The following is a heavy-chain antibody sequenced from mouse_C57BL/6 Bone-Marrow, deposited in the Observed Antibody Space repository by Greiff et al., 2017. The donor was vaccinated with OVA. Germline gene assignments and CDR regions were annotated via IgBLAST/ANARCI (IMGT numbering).Heavy chain of an antibody. Sequence: EVKLQESGGDLVKPGGSLKLSCAASGFTFSSYGMSWVRQTPDKRLEWVATISSGGSYPYYPDSVKGRFTISRDNAKNTLYLQMSSLKSEDTAMYYCARLRGGFAYWGQGTLVTVSA. CDR3: ARLRGGFAY. J-gene: IGHJ3*01. V-gene: IGHV5-6*01. CDR1: GFTFSSYG. CDR2: ISSGGSYP.